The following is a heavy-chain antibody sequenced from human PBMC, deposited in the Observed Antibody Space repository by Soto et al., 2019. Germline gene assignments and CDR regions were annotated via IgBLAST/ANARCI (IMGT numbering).Heavy chain of an antibody. CDR3: VYVAHIVLMVYAMGWFDP. CDR2: IKCDGSEK. D-gene: IGHD2-8*01. J-gene: IGHJ5*02. V-gene: IGHV3-7*03. CDR1: GFTFSSSW. Sequence: GGSLRLSCAASGFTFSSSWMHWVCQAPEKGQEWVADIKCDGSEKYYVDSVKGRLTISRDNAKNSLYLQVNSLRAEDMTVYYCVYVAHIVLMVYAMGWFDPWGQGTLVTVSS.